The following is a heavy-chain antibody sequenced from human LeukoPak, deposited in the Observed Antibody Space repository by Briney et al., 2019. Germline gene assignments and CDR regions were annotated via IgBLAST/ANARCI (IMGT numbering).Heavy chain of an antibody. CDR3: ARVHYVNYYGMDV. D-gene: IGHD4-17*01. CDR1: GFTFSSYG. Sequence: PGRSLRLSCAASGFTFSSYGMHWVRQAPGKGLEWVAVIWYDGSNKYYADSVKGRFTISRDNSKNTLYLQMNSLRAEDTAVYYCARVHYVNYYGMDVWGQETTVTVSS. J-gene: IGHJ6*02. CDR2: IWYDGSNK. V-gene: IGHV3-33*01.